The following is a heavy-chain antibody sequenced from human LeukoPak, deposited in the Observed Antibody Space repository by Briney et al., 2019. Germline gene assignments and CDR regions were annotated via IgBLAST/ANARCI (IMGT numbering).Heavy chain of an antibody. J-gene: IGHJ4*02. D-gene: IGHD5-18*01. Sequence: PGGSLRLSRAPSGFTASSNYMSWVRQAPGKELEGVSVIYSVGSTYYADSVNGRFPISRHNSKNTLYLQMNSLRAEDTAVYYCARVYPGYRYGFDYWGQGTLVTVS. CDR2: IYSVGST. V-gene: IGHV3-53*01. CDR3: ARVYPGYRYGFDY. CDR1: GFTASSNY.